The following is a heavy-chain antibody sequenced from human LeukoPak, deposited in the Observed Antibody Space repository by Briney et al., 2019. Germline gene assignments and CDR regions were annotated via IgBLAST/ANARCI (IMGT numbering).Heavy chain of an antibody. CDR2: ISTSSLYI. CDR1: GFIFTNNW. J-gene: IGHJ3*02. CDR3: ARARSSYGYGDAFDI. Sequence: TGGSLRLSCAAASGFIFTNNWMTWVRQAPGKGLEWVSFISTSSLYIYYADSVKGRFTISRDNAKNSLHLQMNSLRAEDTAVYYCARARSSYGYGDAFDIWGQGTMVTVSS. V-gene: IGHV3-21*01. D-gene: IGHD5-18*01.